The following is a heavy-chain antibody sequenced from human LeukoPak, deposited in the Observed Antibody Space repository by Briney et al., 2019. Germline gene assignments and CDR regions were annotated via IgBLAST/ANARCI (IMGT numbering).Heavy chain of an antibody. J-gene: IGHJ4*02. D-gene: IGHD6-13*01. CDR2: IRSKANSYAT. Sequence: GGSLRLSCAASGFTFSGSAMHWVRQASGKGLEWVGRIRSKANSYATAYAASVKGRFTTSRDDSKNTAYLQMNSLKTEDTAVYYCTRQGQQLVLWGQGTLVTVSS. CDR3: TRQGQQLVL. CDR1: GFTFSGSA. V-gene: IGHV3-73*01.